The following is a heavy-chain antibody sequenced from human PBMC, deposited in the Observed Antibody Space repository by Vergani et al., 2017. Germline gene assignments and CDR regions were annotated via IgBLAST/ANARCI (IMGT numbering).Heavy chain of an antibody. CDR3: ARGGYSGPPLL. CDR1: GGTFSSYA. J-gene: IGHJ4*02. V-gene: IGHV1-3*01. D-gene: IGHD5-12*01. CDR2: INAGNGNT. Sequence: QVQLVQSGAEVKKPGSSVKVSCKASGGTFSSYAISWVRQAPGQRLEWMGWINAGNGNTKYSQKFQGRVTITRDTSASTAYMELSSLRSEDTAVYYCARGGYSGPPLLWGQGTLVTVSS.